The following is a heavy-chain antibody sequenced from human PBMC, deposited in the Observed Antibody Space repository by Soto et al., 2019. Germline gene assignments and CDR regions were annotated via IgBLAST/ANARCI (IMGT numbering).Heavy chain of an antibody. CDR3: ARHPDYDILTGFDY. CDR1: GASISRDH. V-gene: IGHV4-59*08. D-gene: IGHD3-9*01. CDR2: EYSGST. Sequence: SETLSLTCTVSGASISRDHWNWIRQPPGKGLEWIGEYSGSTNYNPSLKSRVTISVDTSKNQFSLKLSSVTAADTAVYYCARHPDYDILTGFDYWGQGTLVTSPQ. J-gene: IGHJ4*02.